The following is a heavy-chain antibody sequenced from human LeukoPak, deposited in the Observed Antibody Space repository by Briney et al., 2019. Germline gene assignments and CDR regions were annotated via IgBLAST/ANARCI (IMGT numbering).Heavy chain of an antibody. CDR1: GDSIIGYF. J-gene: IGHJ4*02. V-gene: IGHV4-59*01. CDR2: IHYSGAT. Sequence: SETLSLTCTVSGDSIIGYFWSWIRQPPEKGLEWIGYIHYSGATNYNPSPEGRGTISVDTSKNHFSLRVNSVTAADTAVYYCARGRSCSGGSCYLPLPRIMYPRPFDYWGQGTLGTVSS. CDR3: ARGRSCSGGSCYLPLPRIMYPRPFDY. D-gene: IGHD2-15*01.